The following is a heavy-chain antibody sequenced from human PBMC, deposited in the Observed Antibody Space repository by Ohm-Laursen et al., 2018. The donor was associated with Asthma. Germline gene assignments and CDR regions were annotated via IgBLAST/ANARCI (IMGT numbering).Heavy chain of an antibody. CDR2: ITTGSSTI. Sequence: SLRLSCAASGFTFSNYNMIWVRQAPGKGLDWVSSITTGSSTIYYADSVRGRFTVSTDKVTNSLYLQINSLRHEDTVVYYCAAWVPLFYWGQGTLVTASS. D-gene: IGHD3-10*01. CDR1: GFTFSNYN. J-gene: IGHJ4*02. V-gene: IGHV3-48*02. CDR3: AAWVPLFY.